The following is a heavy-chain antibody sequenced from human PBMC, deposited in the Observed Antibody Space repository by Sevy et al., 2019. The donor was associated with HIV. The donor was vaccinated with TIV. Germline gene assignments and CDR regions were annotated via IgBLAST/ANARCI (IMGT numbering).Heavy chain of an antibody. D-gene: IGHD3-3*01. CDR3: VKDPDYNFWRGDYGMDV. J-gene: IGHJ6*02. CDR2: ISSDGVST. CDR1: GFTFSKYG. Sequence: GGSLRLSCAASGFTFSKYGMHWVRQTPGKGLKYVSAISSDGVSTYYTDSVRGGFTISRDNSKNTLYLQMSSLRVEDTAVYYCVKDPDYNFWRGDYGMDVWGQGTTVTVSS. V-gene: IGHV3-64D*06.